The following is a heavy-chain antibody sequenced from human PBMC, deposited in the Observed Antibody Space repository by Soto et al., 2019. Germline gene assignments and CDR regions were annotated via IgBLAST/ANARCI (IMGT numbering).Heavy chain of an antibody. D-gene: IGHD3-10*01. V-gene: IGHV1-69*01. Sequence: QVQLVQSGAEVKKPGSSVKVSCKASGGTFSSYAISWVRQAPGQGLEWMGGIIPIFGTANYAQKFQGRVTITADESTSTAYMELSSLRSEDTDVYYCAVERVRITMVRAVYGMDVWGQGTTVTVSS. CDR3: AVERVRITMVRAVYGMDV. CDR1: GGTFSSYA. J-gene: IGHJ6*02. CDR2: IIPIFGTA.